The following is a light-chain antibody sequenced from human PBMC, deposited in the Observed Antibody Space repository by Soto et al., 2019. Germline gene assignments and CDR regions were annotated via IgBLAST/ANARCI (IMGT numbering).Light chain of an antibody. Sequence: DIVMTQSPDSLAVSLGERATINCKSSQSILYSSNNKNYLAWYQQKPGQPPKLLIYWASTRESGVPYRYSGRGSWTDFTLTISSLQAHDLAAYYCQHHYSYSQTFGKGTTVEIK. V-gene: IGKV4-1*01. CDR3: QHHYSYSQT. J-gene: IGKJ1*01. CDR1: QSILYSSNNKNY. CDR2: WAS.